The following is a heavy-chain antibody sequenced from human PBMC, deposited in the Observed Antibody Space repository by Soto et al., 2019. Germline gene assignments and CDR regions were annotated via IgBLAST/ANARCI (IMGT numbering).Heavy chain of an antibody. CDR1: RLTFSRYA. J-gene: IGHJ4*02. Sequence: GGSLRLSCAASRLTFSRYAMSWVRQAPGKGLEWVSGISGRGDSTYYADSVKGRFTISRDNSNNTLFLQMNNLRAEDTAVYYCAKAFYREEDGYNSFDYWGQGTLVTVSS. CDR3: AKAFYREEDGYNSFDY. V-gene: IGHV3-23*01. D-gene: IGHD5-12*01. CDR2: ISGRGDST.